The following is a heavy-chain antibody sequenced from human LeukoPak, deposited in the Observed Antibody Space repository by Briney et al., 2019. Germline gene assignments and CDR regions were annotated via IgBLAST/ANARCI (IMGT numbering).Heavy chain of an antibody. J-gene: IGHJ4*02. V-gene: IGHV3-23*01. Sequence: PGRSLRLSCAASGFTFNIYAMSWVRQTPGEGLEWVSSITSRDGTTYYTDSVKGRFTISRDNSENTLYLQMNSLRAEDTAIYYCVRDRPNYYDSSGHYYRRDGDYWGQGTLVTVSS. D-gene: IGHD3-22*01. CDR3: VRDRPNYYDSSGHYYRRDGDY. CDR2: ITSRDGTT. CDR1: GFTFNIYA.